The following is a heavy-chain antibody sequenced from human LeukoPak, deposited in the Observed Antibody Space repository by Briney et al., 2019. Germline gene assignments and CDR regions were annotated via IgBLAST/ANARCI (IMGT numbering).Heavy chain of an antibody. J-gene: IGHJ4*02. CDR1: GFTFSDYA. Sequence: GGSLRLSCAASGFTFSDYAMHWVRQAPGKGLEWVAVISYDGNDKYYADSVKGRFTISRDNSKNTLYLQMNSLRTEDTAVYYCATQFPGIMNYFDYWGQGTLVTVSS. CDR3: ATQFPGIMNYFDY. D-gene: IGHD3-16*01. V-gene: IGHV3-30*04. CDR2: ISYDGNDK.